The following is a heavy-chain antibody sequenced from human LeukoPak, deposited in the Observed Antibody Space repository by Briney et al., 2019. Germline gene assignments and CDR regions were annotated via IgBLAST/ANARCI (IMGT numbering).Heavy chain of an antibody. D-gene: IGHD5-24*01. CDR1: GFTFSSYW. CDR3: AKLLRDATIYEC. Sequence: PGGSLRLSCAASGFTFSSYWMSWVCQAPGKGLEWVASINQDESAKFYVDSVKGRFTISRDNAKNSLFLQTNSLRAEDTAFYYCAKLLRDATIYECWGHGALVTVSS. CDR2: INQDESAK. J-gene: IGHJ4*01. V-gene: IGHV3-7*01.